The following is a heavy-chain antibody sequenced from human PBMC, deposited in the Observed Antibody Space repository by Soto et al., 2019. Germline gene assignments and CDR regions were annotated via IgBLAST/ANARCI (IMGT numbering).Heavy chain of an antibody. J-gene: IGHJ4*02. CDR2: IYYSGST. Sequence: QVQLQESGPGLVKPSETLSLTCTVSGGSITSYYWSWIRQPPGKGLEWIGHIYYSGSTNYNPSLKSRVTISVDTSKNQFSLRLSCVTAADTAVYYCAKVGSGWTGGTDYWGQGTLVTVSS. CDR1: GGSITSYY. V-gene: IGHV4-59*01. CDR3: AKVGSGWTGGTDY. D-gene: IGHD6-19*01.